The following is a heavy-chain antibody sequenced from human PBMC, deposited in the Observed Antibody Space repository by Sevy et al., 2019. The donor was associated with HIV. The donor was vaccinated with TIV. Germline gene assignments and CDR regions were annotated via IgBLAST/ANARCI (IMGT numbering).Heavy chain of an antibody. V-gene: IGHV3-30*04. CDR3: ARGQSIYGVAGPYSDY. D-gene: IGHD3-3*01. J-gene: IGHJ4*02. CDR1: GFIFWDYA. Sequence: GGSLRLSCVASGFIFWDYAMHWVRQAPGKGLEWVAVVSFDGKTRYYTDSVKGRLTISRDNSENTLYLQLDSLRREDTALYYCARGQSIYGVAGPYSDYWGQGTRVTVSS. CDR2: VSFDGKTR.